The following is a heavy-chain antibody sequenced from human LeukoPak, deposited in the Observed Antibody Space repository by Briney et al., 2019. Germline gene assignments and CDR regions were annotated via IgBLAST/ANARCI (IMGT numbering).Heavy chain of an antibody. D-gene: IGHD3-22*01. CDR2: ISSSSSTI. Sequence: QAVGSLRLSCAASGFTFSSYSMKCVCQAPRKGLECGSYISSSSSTIYYADSVKGRFTISRDNAKNSLYLQMNSLRAEDTAVYYCARLPDYYDSSGYYYAGFDHWGQGTLVTVSS. CDR3: ARLPDYYDSSGYYYAGFDH. V-gene: IGHV3-48*01. CDR1: GFTFSSYS. J-gene: IGHJ4*02.